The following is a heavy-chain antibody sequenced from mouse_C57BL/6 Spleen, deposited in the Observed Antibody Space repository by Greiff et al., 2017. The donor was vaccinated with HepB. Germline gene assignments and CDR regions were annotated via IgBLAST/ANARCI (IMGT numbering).Heavy chain of an antibody. J-gene: IGHJ4*01. Sequence: QVQLQQSGTELVKPGASVKLSCKASGYTFTSYWMHWVKQRPGQGLEWIGNINPSNGGTNYNEKFKSKATLTVDKSSSTAYMQLSSLTSEDSAVYYCARQTGSYYYAMDYWGQGTSVTVSS. V-gene: IGHV1-53*01. CDR1: GYTFTSYW. CDR3: ARQTGSYYYAMDY. CDR2: INPSNGGT. D-gene: IGHD4-1*01.